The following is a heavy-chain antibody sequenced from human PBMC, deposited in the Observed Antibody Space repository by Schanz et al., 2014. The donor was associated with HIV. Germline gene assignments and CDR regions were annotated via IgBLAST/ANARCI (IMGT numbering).Heavy chain of an antibody. CDR3: AKGQRGMVRGDIDH. J-gene: IGHJ4*02. D-gene: IGHD3-10*01. CDR2: IVSSGADT. Sequence: EVQLLESGGGLVQPGGSLRLSCAASGFTFNNFAMSWVRQAPGKGLEWVSAIVSSGADTFYADSVKGRFTISRDNSKNTVFLQMSSLRVEDTAVHYCAKGQRGMVRGDIDHWGQGTLVTVSS. CDR1: GFTFNNFA. V-gene: IGHV3-23*01.